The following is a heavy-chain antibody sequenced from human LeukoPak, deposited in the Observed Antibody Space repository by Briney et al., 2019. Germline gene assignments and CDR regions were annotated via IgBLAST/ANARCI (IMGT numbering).Heavy chain of an antibody. Sequence: GGSLRLSCAASGFTFSSYWMHWVRQAPGKGLVWVSRINTDGSSTNYADSVKGRFTISRDNAKNTLYLQMNSLRADDTAVYYCARDTAVVGYYYMDVWGKGATVAVSS. D-gene: IGHD6-19*01. V-gene: IGHV3-74*01. CDR1: GFTFSSYW. CDR2: INTDGSST. CDR3: ARDTAVVGYYYMDV. J-gene: IGHJ6*03.